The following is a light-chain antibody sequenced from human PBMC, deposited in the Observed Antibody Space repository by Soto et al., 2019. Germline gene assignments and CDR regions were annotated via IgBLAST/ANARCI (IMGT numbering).Light chain of an antibody. CDR2: GNN. Sequence: QSVLTQPPSVSGAPGQTVTISCTGSSSNIGAGSAVQWYRQLPGTAPKLLIYGNNNRPSGVPDRFSGSKSGTSGSLAITGLQAEDEADYYCQSYDISLSGPWVLDGGTKLTVL. CDR1: SSNIGAGSA. V-gene: IGLV1-40*01. CDR3: QSYDISLSGPWV. J-gene: IGLJ3*02.